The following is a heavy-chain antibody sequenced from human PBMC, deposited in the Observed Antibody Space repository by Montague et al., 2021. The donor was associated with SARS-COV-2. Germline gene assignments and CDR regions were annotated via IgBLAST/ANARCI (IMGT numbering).Heavy chain of an antibody. V-gene: IGHV3-23*01. CDR3: AKQPGAGAVVYWYFDL. D-gene: IGHD6-19*01. Sequence: SLRLPCAASGFAFNNFAMTWVRQPPGKGLEWVSSIFGSGAGTYYADSVKGRFTISRDNSRNTVYLQMNSLRSEDTAKYYCAKQPGAGAVVYWYFDLWGRGTVVSVSS. CDR2: IFGSGAGT. CDR1: GFAFNNFA. J-gene: IGHJ2*01.